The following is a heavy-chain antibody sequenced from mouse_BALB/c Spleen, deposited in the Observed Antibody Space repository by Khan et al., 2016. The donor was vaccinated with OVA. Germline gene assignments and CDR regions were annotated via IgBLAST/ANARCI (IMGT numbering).Heavy chain of an antibody. V-gene: IGHV2-6-1*01. CDR1: GFSLTSYG. CDR2: IWSDGST. Sequence: QVQLKESGPGLVAPSQSLSITCTISGFSLTSYGVHWVRQPPGKGLEWLVVIWSDGSTTYNSALKSRLSISKDNSKSQVFLKMNSLQTDGTAMYYCARLGRDYDYAMDYWGQGTSVTVSS. J-gene: IGHJ4*01. CDR3: ARLGRDYDYAMDY. D-gene: IGHD1-1*01.